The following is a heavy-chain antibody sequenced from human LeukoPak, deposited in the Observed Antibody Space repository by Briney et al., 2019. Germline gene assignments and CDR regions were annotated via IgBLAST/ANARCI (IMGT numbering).Heavy chain of an antibody. J-gene: IGHJ4*02. V-gene: IGHV4-39*07. CDR3: ARRPDCSSTSCQLDY. D-gene: IGHD2-2*01. CDR1: GGSISSSSYY. Sequence: SETLSLTCTVSGGSISSSSYYWGWIRQPPGKGLEWIGSIYYSGSTYYNPSLKSRVTISVDTSKNQFSLKLSSVTAADTAVYYCARRPDCSSTSCQLDYWGQGTLVTVSS. CDR2: IYYSGST.